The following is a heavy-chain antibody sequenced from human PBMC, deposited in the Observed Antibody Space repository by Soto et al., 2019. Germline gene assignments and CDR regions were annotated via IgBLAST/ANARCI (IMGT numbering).Heavy chain of an antibody. V-gene: IGHV3-74*01. CDR3: AREMTSKGGMDV. J-gene: IGHJ6*02. CDR2: IISGGSRV. Sequence: EVQLVESGGGLVQPGGSLRLSCAASGFTFSNDWMNWVRQGPGKGLEWVSRIISGGSRVSYADSVKGRFTIARDNAKNTLYLEMHSLTAEDTAVYYCAREMTSKGGMDVWGQGTTVTVSS. CDR1: GFTFSNDW.